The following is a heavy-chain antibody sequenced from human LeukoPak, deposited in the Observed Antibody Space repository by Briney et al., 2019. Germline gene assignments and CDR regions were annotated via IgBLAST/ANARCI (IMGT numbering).Heavy chain of an antibody. CDR2: INHSGST. J-gene: IGHJ6*03. Sequence: SETLSLTCAVYGGSFSGYYWSWIRQPPGKGLEWIGEINHSGSTNYNPSLKSRVTISVDTSKNQFSLKLSSVTAADTAVYYCARAVGSSQDYYYYMDVWGKGTTVTVSS. CDR3: ARAVGSSQDYYYYMDV. V-gene: IGHV4-34*01. CDR1: GGSFSGYY. D-gene: IGHD6-13*01.